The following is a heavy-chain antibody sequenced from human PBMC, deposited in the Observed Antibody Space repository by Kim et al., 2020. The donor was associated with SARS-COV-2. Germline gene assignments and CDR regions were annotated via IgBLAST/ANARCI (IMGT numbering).Heavy chain of an antibody. J-gene: IGHJ4*02. CDR3: ARVRANPYYFDY. Sequence: KYNPPRKSRVTMSVDTSKNQFSLNLRSVTAADTAVYYCARVRANPYYFDYWGQGTLVTVSS. V-gene: IGHV4-4*07. D-gene: IGHD3-10*01.